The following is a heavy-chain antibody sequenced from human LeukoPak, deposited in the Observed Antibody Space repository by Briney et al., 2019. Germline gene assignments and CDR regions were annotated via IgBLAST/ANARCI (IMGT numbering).Heavy chain of an antibody. CDR1: GFIFSNYG. Sequence: PGGSLRLYCAASGFIFSNYGMNWVRQAPGKGLEWVSYISSSSSTIYYADSVKGRFTISRDDAKNSLYLQMNSLRAEDTAVYYCSRTPTSGGYWGHGTLVTVSS. J-gene: IGHJ4*01. V-gene: IGHV3-48*01. CDR2: ISSSSSTI. CDR3: SRTPTSGGY. D-gene: IGHD2-8*02.